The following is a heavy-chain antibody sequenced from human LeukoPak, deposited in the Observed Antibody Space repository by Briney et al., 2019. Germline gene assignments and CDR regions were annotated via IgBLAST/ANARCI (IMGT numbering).Heavy chain of an antibody. V-gene: IGHV4-59*12. CDR2: IYYSGST. CDR1: GGSISSYY. Sequence: TSSETLSLTCTVSGGSISSYYWSWIRQPPGKGLEWIGYIYYSGSTNYNPSLKSRVTISVDTSKNQFSLKLSSVTAADTAVYYCARLALGITQSYSYYMDAGGKGPTVTIS. CDR3: ARLALGITQSYSYYMDA. D-gene: IGHD7-27*01. J-gene: IGHJ6*03.